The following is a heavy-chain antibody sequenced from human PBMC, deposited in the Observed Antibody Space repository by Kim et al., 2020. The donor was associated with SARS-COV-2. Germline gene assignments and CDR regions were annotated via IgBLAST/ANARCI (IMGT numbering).Heavy chain of an antibody. D-gene: IGHD3-9*01. J-gene: IGHJ6*02. CDR3: ARAMTGGYYYGMDV. V-gene: IGHV3-30*01. Sequence: ADCVEGRFTISRDNSKNTLYLQMNSLRAEDTAVYYCARAMTGGYYYGMDVWGQGTTVTVSS.